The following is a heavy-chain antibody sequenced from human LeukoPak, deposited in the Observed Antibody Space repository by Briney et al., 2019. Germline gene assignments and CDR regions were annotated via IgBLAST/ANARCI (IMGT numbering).Heavy chain of an antibody. J-gene: IGHJ3*02. D-gene: IGHD6-19*01. CDR1: GGSIGGHTFY. V-gene: IGHV4-39*01. CDR2: IYYNGNT. CDR3: ARLTALAGHRGAFDI. Sequence: SETLSLTCNVSGGSIGGHTFYWDWIRQPPGKGLEWIATIYYNGNTFYNPSLKSRVAISIDMSKSQYSLHLSSVSAADTAVYYCARLTALAGHRGAFDIWGPGTMVTVSS.